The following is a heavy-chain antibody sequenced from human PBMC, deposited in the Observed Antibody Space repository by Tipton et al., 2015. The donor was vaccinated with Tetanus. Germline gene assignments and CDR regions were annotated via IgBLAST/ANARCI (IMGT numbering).Heavy chain of an antibody. V-gene: IGHV3-15*01. J-gene: IGHJ4*02. D-gene: IGHD3-22*01. Sequence: SLRLSCAASGFTFSSNAMHWVRQAPGKGLEWVGRIQSQPEGGSTVYGAAVKGRVTISRDNSKSTIYLQMNSLQADDTAVYYCTTDSLNYYDSTGYYFYWGQGTRVTVSS. CDR1: GFTFSSNA. CDR3: TTDSLNYYDSTGYYFY. CDR2: IQSQPEGGST.